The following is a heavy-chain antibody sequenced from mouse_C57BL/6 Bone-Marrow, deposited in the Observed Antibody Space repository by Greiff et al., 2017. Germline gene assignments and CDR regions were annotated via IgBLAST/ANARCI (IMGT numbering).Heavy chain of an antibody. CDR3: AREPYALLRFYFDY. CDR1: GFTFSSYG. J-gene: IGHJ2*01. Sequence: EVQVVESGGDLVKPGGSLKLSCAASGFTFSSYGMSWVRQTPDKRLEWVATISSGGSYTYYPDSVKGRFTISRDNAKNTLYLQMSSLKSEDNAMYYCAREPYALLRFYFDYWGQGTTLTVSS. V-gene: IGHV5-6*01. CDR2: ISSGGSYT. D-gene: IGHD1-1*01.